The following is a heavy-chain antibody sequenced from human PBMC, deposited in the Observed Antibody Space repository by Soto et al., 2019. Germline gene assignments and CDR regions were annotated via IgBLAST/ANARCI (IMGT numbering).Heavy chain of an antibody. CDR1: GYTFTGYY. J-gene: IGHJ4*02. Sequence: ASVKVSCKASGYTFTGYYMHWVRQAPGQGLEWMGWINPNSGGTNYAQKFQGRVTMTRDTSISTAYMELRRLRSDDTAVYYCARESEQWLLSDFAYWGQGTLVTVSS. CDR2: INPNSGGT. CDR3: ARESEQWLLSDFAY. V-gene: IGHV1-2*02. D-gene: IGHD6-19*01.